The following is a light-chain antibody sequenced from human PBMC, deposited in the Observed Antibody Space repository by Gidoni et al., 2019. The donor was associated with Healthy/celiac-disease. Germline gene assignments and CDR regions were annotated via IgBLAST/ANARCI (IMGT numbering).Light chain of an antibody. CDR2: WAS. J-gene: IGKJ1*01. CDR3: QQYYSTLWT. V-gene: IGKV4-1*01. Sequence: DIVMTKSPSSLALSLRERATIHCKSSQSVLYSSNNKNYLAWYQQKPGQPPKLLIYWASTRESGVPDRFSGSGSGTDFTLTISSLQAEDVAVYYCQQYYSTLWTFGQGTKVEIK. CDR1: QSVLYSSNNKNY.